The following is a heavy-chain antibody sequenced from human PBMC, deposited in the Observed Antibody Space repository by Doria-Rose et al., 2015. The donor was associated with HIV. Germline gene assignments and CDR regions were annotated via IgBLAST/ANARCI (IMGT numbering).Heavy chain of an antibody. CDR2: ISWDSGAK. V-gene: IGHV3-9*01. CDR1: GFPFEPYA. Sequence: HLGEPGEALFQPGRPLGSSGVGPGFPFEPYAIPWVRLAPGKGLGWVPGISWDSGAKGNADSVEGRFTISRDNAKKSVYLEMRSLRPEDTAFYYCAKAPIIGPKYYFYMDVWGKGTSVTVSS. CDR3: AKAPIIGPKYYFYMDV. J-gene: IGHJ6*03. D-gene: IGHD3-3*01.